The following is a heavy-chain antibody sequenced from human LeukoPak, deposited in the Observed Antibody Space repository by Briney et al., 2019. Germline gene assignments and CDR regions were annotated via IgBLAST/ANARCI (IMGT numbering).Heavy chain of an antibody. Sequence: SETLSLTCAVSGGSISSSNWWSWIRQPPGKGLEWIGEINHSGSTNYNPSLKSRVTISVDTSKNQFSLKLSSVTAADTAVYYCARGYCTNGVCYTGYYFDYWGQGTLVTVSS. CDR3: ARGYCTNGVCYTGYYFDY. V-gene: IGHV4-4*02. CDR2: INHSGST. CDR1: GGSISSSNW. D-gene: IGHD2-8*01. J-gene: IGHJ4*02.